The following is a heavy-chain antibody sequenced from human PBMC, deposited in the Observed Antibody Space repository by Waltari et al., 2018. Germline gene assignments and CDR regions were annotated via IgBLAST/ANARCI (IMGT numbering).Heavy chain of an antibody. CDR1: GYTFTSRG. CDR2: ISTNDGHT. Sequence: QVQLVQSGAEMKKPGASVKLSCKASGYTFTSRGVTWVRQAPGQGLEWMGWISTNDGHTNYAQKVQGRVTMTTETSTSTAYMELRSLRSDDTAVYYCATSGNWNYALDHWGQGTLVTVSS. D-gene: IGHD1-7*01. J-gene: IGHJ4*02. CDR3: ATSGNWNYALDH. V-gene: IGHV1-18*01.